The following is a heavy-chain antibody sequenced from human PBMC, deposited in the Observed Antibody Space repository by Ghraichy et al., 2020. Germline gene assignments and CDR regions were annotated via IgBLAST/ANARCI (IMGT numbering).Heavy chain of an antibody. V-gene: IGHV3-30*04. CDR2: ISYDGSNK. CDR3: ARDLDWDGYYDSSGYDY. Sequence: GGSLRLSCAASGFTFSSYAMHWVRQAPGKGLEWVAVISYDGSNKYYADSVKGRFTISRDNSKNTLYLQMNSLRAEDTAVYYCARDLDWDGYYDSSGYDYWGQGTLVTVSS. D-gene: IGHD3-22*01. CDR1: GFTFSSYA. J-gene: IGHJ4*02.